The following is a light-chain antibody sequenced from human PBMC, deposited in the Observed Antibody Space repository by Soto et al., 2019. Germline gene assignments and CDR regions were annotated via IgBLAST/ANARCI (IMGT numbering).Light chain of an antibody. CDR3: QQYYDWPLT. V-gene: IGKV3-15*01. Sequence: EIVMTQSPATLSVSPGERATLSCRASQSIGSDLAWFQHKPGQAPRLLIFGASRATGIPARFSGSGSGTDFPLTINILQSEDFAGYYCQQYYDWPLTFGGGTRVEIK. CDR1: QSIGSD. CDR2: GA. J-gene: IGKJ4*01.